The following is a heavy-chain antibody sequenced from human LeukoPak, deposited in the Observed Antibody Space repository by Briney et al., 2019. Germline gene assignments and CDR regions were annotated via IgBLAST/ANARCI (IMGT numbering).Heavy chain of an antibody. CDR2: ISGSGGST. CDR3: ARERGYDFWSGSRVLFDY. D-gene: IGHD3-3*01. Sequence: PGGSLRLSCAASGFTFSSYAMSWVRQAPGKGLEWVSAISGSGGSTYYADSVKGRFTISRDNSKNTLYLQMNSLRAEDTAVYYCARERGYDFWSGSRVLFDYWGQGTLVTVSS. J-gene: IGHJ4*02. V-gene: IGHV3-23*01. CDR1: GFTFSSYA.